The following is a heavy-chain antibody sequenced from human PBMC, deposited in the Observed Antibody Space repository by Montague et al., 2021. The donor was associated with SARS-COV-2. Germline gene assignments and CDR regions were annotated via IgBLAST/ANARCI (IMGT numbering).Heavy chain of an antibody. CDR3: ARAQNICFIANCVNYFDL. D-gene: IGHD1-1*01. J-gene: IGHJ4*02. Sequence: SETLSLTCEVSGGSIRSYYWSWIRQSPGKGLEWIGYVHHTGCTKYNPSLKTRVTLSLYTPKNHFSLRLNSVTAAATAVYYCARAQNICFIANCVNYFDLWGLGALVSVSS. V-gene: IGHV4-59*01. CDR1: GGSIRSYY. CDR2: VHHTGCT.